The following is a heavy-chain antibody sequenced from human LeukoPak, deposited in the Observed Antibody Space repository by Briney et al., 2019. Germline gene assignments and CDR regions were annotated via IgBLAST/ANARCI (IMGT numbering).Heavy chain of an antibody. D-gene: IGHD2-2*01. CDR2: INHSGST. V-gene: IGHV4-34*01. CDR3: ARSLVVPAAVRYNWFDP. J-gene: IGHJ5*02. Sequence: SETLSLTCAVYGGSFSGYYWSWIRQPPGKGLEWIGEINHSGSTNYNPSLKSRVTISVDTSKNQFSLKLSSVTAADTAVYYCARSLVVPAAVRYNWFDPWGQGTLVTVSS. CDR1: GGSFSGYY.